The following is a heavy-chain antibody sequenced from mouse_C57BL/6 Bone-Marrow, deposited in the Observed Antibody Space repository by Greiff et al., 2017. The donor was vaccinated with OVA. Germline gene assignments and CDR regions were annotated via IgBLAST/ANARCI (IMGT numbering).Heavy chain of an antibody. CDR1: GYAFTNYL. D-gene: IGHD2-10*02. CDR3: ARGGYAMPDY. V-gene: IGHV1-54*01. J-gene: IGHJ2*01. Sequence: QVQLQQSGAELVRPGTSVKVSCKASGYAFTNYLIEWVKQRPGQGLEWIGVINPGSGGTNYNEKFKGKATLTADKSSSTAYMQLSSLTSEDSAVYFCARGGYAMPDYWGQGTTLTVSS. CDR2: INPGSGGT.